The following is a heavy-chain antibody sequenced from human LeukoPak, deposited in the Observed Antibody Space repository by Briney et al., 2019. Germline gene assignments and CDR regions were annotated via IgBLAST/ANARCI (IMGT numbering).Heavy chain of an antibody. V-gene: IGHV5-51*01. CDR3: TRHIAAAGPDY. Sequence: GESLKISCKGSGYSFTTYWIGWVRQMPGKGLEWMGIIYPGDSDTRYSPSFQGQVTISADKSISTAYLQWSSLKASDTAIYYCTRHIAAAGPDYWGQGTPVTVSS. CDR2: IYPGDSDT. J-gene: IGHJ4*02. D-gene: IGHD6-13*01. CDR1: GYSFTTYW.